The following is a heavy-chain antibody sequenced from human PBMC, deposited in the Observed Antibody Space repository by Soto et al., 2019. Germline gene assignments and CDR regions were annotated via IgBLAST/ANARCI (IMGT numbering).Heavy chain of an antibody. D-gene: IGHD1-20*01. V-gene: IGHV3-74*01. CDR2: LNGDGSTI. Sequence: DVQLVESGGGLVQPGGSLRLSCASSGFTFNTYWMHWVRQAPGKGLIWVSRLNGDGSTIDYGDSVKGRITMSRANAKSTVYLQMHSLRAEDTAVYYCARDDNTDSWGQGTLVTVSS. CDR3: ARDDNTDS. J-gene: IGHJ4*02. CDR1: GFTFNTYW.